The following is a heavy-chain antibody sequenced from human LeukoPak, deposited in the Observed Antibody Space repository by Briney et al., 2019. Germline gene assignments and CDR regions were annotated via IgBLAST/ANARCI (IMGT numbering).Heavy chain of an antibody. J-gene: IGHJ5*02. CDR2: IYYSGST. CDR1: GGSISSSSYY. CDR3: ARVSPDGYSYGHFDP. D-gene: IGHD5-18*01. V-gene: IGHV4-61*05. Sequence: SETLSLTCTVSGGSISSSSYYWGWIRQPPGKGLEWIGYIYYSGSTNYNPSLKSRVTISVDTSKNQFSLKLSSVTSADTAVYYCARVSPDGYSYGHFDPWGQGTLVTVSS.